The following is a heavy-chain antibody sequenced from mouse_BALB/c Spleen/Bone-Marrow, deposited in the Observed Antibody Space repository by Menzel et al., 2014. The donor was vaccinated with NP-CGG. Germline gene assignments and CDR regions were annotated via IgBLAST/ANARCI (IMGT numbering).Heavy chain of an antibody. V-gene: IGHV1-12*01. CDR2: IYPGNGDT. CDR1: GYTFTSYN. Sequence: VQLQQSGAELVKPGASVKMSCKASGYTFTSYNMHWVKRTPGQGLEWIGAIYPGNGDTSYNQELKGKATLTADKSSSTAYMQLSSLTSEDSAVYYCATLYAMDYWGQETSVTVSS. J-gene: IGHJ4*01. CDR3: ATLYAMDY.